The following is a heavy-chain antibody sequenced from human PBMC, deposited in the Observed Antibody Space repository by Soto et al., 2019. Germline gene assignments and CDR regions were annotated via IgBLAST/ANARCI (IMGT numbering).Heavy chain of an antibody. CDR3: ARGGSDDFWSGYYQAGYYGMDV. D-gene: IGHD3-3*01. Sequence: ASVKVSCKASGYTFTSYGISWVRQAPGQGLEWMGWISAYNGNTNCAQKLQGRVTMTTDTSTSTAYMELRSLRSDDTAVYYCARGGSDDFWSGYYQAGYYGMDVWGQGTTVTVS. V-gene: IGHV1-18*04. CDR2: ISAYNGNT. CDR1: GYTFTSYG. J-gene: IGHJ6*02.